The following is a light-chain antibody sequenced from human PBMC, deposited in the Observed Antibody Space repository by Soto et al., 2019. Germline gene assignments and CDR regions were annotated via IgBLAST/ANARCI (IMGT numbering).Light chain of an antibody. J-gene: IGKJ1*01. CDR3: QQSYDMPWT. Sequence: DIHMTQSPSPLSASXGDTVPINYRESYSISMYVSSYQQKPGXAPKLVXSYASILQRVGPSRCSGSGFATDFTRTINSLQPEDFAGYHGQQSYDMPWTFGQGTKVDIK. V-gene: IGKV1-39*01. CDR1: YSISMY. CDR2: YAS.